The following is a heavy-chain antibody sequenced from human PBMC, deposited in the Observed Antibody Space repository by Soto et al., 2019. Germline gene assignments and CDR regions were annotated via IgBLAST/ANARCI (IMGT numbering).Heavy chain of an antibody. CDR3: TRQYNWNDNYFDP. J-gene: IGHJ5*02. CDR1: GASISVHSYY. CDR2: SYYSGTT. Sequence: LFLTCTVSGASISVHSYYWTWISQPPGMGLEGIGSSYYSGTTYFNPSLKSRATISVDTSKNQFSLRLTSVTAADTAIYYCTRQYNWNDNYFDPWGQGAPVTVSS. D-gene: IGHD1-20*01. V-gene: IGHV4-39*01.